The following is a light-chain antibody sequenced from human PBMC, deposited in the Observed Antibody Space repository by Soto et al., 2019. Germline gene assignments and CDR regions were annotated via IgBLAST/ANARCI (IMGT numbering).Light chain of an antibody. Sequence: QSALTQPASVSGSPGQSISISCIGNSSDVGTYNFVSWYQHHPDKAPKLIIFEVNTRPLGVSNRFSGSKSGNPASLTISGLQPEDEADYFCSSYRLQGRQVLFGGGTKLTVL. CDR2: EVN. CDR1: SSDVGTYNF. V-gene: IGLV2-14*01. J-gene: IGLJ3*02. CDR3: SSYRLQGRQVL.